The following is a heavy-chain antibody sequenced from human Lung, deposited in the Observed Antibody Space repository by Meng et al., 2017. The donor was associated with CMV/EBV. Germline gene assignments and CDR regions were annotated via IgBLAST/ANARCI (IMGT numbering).Heavy chain of an antibody. CDR1: AFTFSSYV. Sequence: LXIPCXXAAFTFSSYVMSWVRQVPGKGLEWVSSISGSCGGIFYAASVKGRFTVSRDNFKNPLYLKMNSLRAEDSAVYFCAKDWGQYQPRQSVADHWGQGXLVTVSS. V-gene: IGHV3-23*01. D-gene: IGHD2-2*01. J-gene: IGHJ4*02. CDR3: AKDWGQYQPRQSVADH. CDR2: ISGSCGGI.